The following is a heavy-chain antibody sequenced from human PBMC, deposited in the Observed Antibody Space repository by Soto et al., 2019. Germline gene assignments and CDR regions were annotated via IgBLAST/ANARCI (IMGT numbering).Heavy chain of an antibody. D-gene: IGHD6-19*01. CDR2: MYWDDDN. CDR3: AHGSGWLFDY. J-gene: IGHJ4*02. CDR1: GFSLSTYEVA. Sequence: QITLKESGPTLVKPTQTLTLTCTFSGFSLSTYEVAVGWIRQPPGKAPEWLALMYWDDDNRYSPSLRSRLTLTKDTSKIQVVLTMTNVDPVDTATYYCAHGSGWLFDYWGQGILVTVSS. V-gene: IGHV2-5*02.